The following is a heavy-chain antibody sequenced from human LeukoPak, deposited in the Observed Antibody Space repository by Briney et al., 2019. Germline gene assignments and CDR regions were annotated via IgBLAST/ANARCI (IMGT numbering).Heavy chain of an antibody. J-gene: IGHJ3*02. CDR2: ISGSGDST. Sequence: GGSPRLSCAASGFTFSSYAMSWVRQAPGKGLEWVSAISGSGDSTYYADSVKGRFTISRDNSKNTLYLQMNSLRAEDTAVYYCAKPGPYYFDSSGYHGAFDILGQGTMVTVSS. V-gene: IGHV3-23*01. D-gene: IGHD3-22*01. CDR3: AKPGPYYFDSSGYHGAFDI. CDR1: GFTFSSYA.